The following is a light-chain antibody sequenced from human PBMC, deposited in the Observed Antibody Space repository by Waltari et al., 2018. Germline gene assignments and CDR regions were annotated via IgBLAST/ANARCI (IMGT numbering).Light chain of an antibody. V-gene: IGKV3-15*01. J-gene: IGKJ4*01. CDR1: QSVSSS. CDR3: QQYNNWPPLT. CDR2: GAF. Sequence: ETVMTQSPATLSVSPGERVTLSCRASQSVSSSLAWYQQKDGQAPRLLIYGAFTRATGIPARFSGSVSGTEFTLTISSLQSEDFAVYYCQQYNNWPPLTFGGGTKLEIK.